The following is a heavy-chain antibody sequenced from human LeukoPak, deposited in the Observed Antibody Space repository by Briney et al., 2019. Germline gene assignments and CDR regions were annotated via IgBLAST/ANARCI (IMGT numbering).Heavy chain of an antibody. D-gene: IGHD3-16*01. V-gene: IGHV4-59*01. CDR1: GGSISSYY. Sequence: SETLSLTCTVSGGSISSYYWSWIRQPPGKGLEWIGYIYYSGSTNYNPSLKSRVTISVDTSENQFSLKLSSVTAADTAVYYCARETSQKGAHYMDVWGKGTTVTISS. CDR2: IYYSGST. CDR3: ARETSQKGAHYMDV. J-gene: IGHJ6*03.